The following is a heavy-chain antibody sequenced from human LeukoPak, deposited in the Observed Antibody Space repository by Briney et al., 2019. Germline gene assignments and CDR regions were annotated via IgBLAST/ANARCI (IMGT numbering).Heavy chain of an antibody. D-gene: IGHD6-13*01. CDR1: EFIFTSYS. Sequence: GGSLRLSCAASEFIFTSYSMNWVRQAPGKGREWVASISSSSTYIYYADSVKGRFTISRDNAKNSLYLKMNSLGAEDTAVYSCAGGYNFDSWGQGTLVTVSS. CDR3: AGGYNFDS. V-gene: IGHV3-21*01. J-gene: IGHJ4*02. CDR2: ISSSSTYI.